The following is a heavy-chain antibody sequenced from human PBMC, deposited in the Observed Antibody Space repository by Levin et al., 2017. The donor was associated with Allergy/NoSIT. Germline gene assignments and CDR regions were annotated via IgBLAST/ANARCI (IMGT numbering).Heavy chain of an antibody. CDR1: GFTFSSYD. D-gene: IGHD4-17*01. J-gene: IGHJ6*02. CDR3: ARGVSYGDYVAYYGMDV. CDR2: IGTAGDT. V-gene: IGHV3-13*01. Sequence: GGSLRLSCAASGFTFSSYDMHWVRQATGKGLEWVSAIGTAGDTYYPGSVKGRFTISRENAKNSLYLQMNSLRAGDTAVYYCARGVSYGDYVAYYGMDVWGQGTTVTVSS.